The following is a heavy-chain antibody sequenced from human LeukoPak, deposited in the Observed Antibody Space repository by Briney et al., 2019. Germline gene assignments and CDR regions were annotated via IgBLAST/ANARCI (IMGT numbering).Heavy chain of an antibody. CDR1: GFTFSSYG. D-gene: IGHD3-22*01. Sequence: GGSLRLSCAASGFTFSSYGMHWVRQAPGKGLEWVAVISYDGSNKYYADSVKGRFTISRDNSKNTLYLQMNSLRAEDTAVYYCAKGPSYYYDSNGLDYFDYWGQGTLVTVSS. CDR2: ISYDGSNK. J-gene: IGHJ4*02. CDR3: AKGPSYYYDSNGLDYFDY. V-gene: IGHV3-30*18.